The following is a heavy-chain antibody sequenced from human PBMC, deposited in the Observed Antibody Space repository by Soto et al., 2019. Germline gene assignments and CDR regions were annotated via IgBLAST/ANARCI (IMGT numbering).Heavy chain of an antibody. CDR2: ISAYNGNT. Sequence: QVQLVQSGAEVKKPGASVKVSCKASGYTFTSYGISWVRQAPGQGLEWMGWISAYNGNTNYAQKLQGRVTMTTDTSTSTAYMELRSLRSDDTAVYYCARDQDSSSRSYYYYYGMDVWGQGTTVTVSS. CDR3: ARDQDSSSRSYYYYYGMDV. CDR1: GYTFTSYG. J-gene: IGHJ6*02. V-gene: IGHV1-18*01. D-gene: IGHD6-13*01.